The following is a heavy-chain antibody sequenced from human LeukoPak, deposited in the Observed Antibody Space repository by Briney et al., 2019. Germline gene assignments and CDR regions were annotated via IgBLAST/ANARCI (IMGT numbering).Heavy chain of an antibody. D-gene: IGHD2-15*01. J-gene: IGHJ4*02. CDR1: GGSISSGGYY. CDR2: IYYSGST. V-gene: IGHV4-61*08. CDR3: AREVGYCSGGSCYSYFDY. Sequence: PSETLSLTCIVSGGSISSGGYYWSWIRQHPGKGLEWIGYIYYSGSTNYNASLTNRVTISVDTSKNQFSLKLSSVTAADTAVYYCAREVGYCSGGSCYSYFDYWGQGTLVTVSS.